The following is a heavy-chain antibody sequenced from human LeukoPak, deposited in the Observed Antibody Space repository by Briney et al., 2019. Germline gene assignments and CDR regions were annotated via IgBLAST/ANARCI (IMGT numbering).Heavy chain of an antibody. D-gene: IGHD6-19*01. J-gene: IGHJ4*02. CDR3: ARGGGSGWPLDK. V-gene: IGHV3-53*01. CDR1: GFPVSSNF. CDR2: MFSGGST. Sequence: GGSLRLSCAVSGFPVSSNFMSWVRQAPGKGLQPVSVMFSGGSTDYADSVRGRFSISRDSSQNTVSLQMNRLRVEDTGVYFCARGGGSGWPLDKWGQGTLVTVSS.